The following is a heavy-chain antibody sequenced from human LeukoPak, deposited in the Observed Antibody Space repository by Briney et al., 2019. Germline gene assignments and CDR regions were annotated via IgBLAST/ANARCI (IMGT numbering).Heavy chain of an antibody. CDR3: ARGGWGTAIDY. CDR2: ISGDGSST. V-gene: IGHV3-74*01. CDR1: GFTFSSYW. Sequence: GSLRLSCAASGFTFSSYWMHWVRQAPGKGLVWVSYISGDGSSTTYADSVKGRFTISRDNAKNTLDLQMNSLRAEDTAVYYCARGGWGTAIDYWAQGTLVTVSS. J-gene: IGHJ4*02. D-gene: IGHD1-7*01.